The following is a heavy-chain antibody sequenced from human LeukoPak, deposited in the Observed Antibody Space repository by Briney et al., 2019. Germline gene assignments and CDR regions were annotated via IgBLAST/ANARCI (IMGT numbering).Heavy chain of an antibody. V-gene: IGHV3-30*04. CDR2: ISYDGSNK. CDR3: ARVRLEYYDFWSRFDP. D-gene: IGHD3-3*01. Sequence: PGRSLRLSCAASGFTFSSYAMHWVRQAPGKGLEWVAVISYDGSNKYYADSVKGRFTISRDNSKNTLYLQMNSLRAEDTAVYYCARVRLEYYDFWSRFDPWGQGTLVTVSS. CDR1: GFTFSSYA. J-gene: IGHJ5*02.